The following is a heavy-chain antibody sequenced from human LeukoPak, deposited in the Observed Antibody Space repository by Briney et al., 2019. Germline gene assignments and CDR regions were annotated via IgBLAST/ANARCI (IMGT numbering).Heavy chain of an antibody. CDR1: GGSISSDY. V-gene: IGHV4-59*01. Sequence: PSETLSLTCTVSGGSISSDYWSWIRQPPGKGLEWIGYIYYSGSTNYNPPLKSRVTISVDTSKNQFSLKLSSVTAADTAVYYCAMNYYFDYWGQGTLVTVSS. CDR3: AMNYYFDY. CDR2: IYYSGST. D-gene: IGHD1-7*01. J-gene: IGHJ4*02.